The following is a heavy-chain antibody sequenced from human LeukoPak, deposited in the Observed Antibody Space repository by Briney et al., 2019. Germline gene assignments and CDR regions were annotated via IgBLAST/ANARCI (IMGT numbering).Heavy chain of an antibody. CDR1: GFSFSDYG. CDR3: ARDWARGNSYYFDY. Sequence: GGSLRLSCAASGFSFSDYGMHWVRLAPGKGLECVALVSHDGTKRDYGESVKGRFTISRDNSANSVYLQMDSQTIDDTAVYFCARDWARGNSYYFDYWGQGTLVTVSS. D-gene: IGHD4-23*01. CDR2: VSHDGTKR. V-gene: IGHV3-30*03. J-gene: IGHJ4*02.